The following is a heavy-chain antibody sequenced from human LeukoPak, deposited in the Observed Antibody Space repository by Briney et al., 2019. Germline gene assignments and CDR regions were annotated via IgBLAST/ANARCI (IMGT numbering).Heavy chain of an antibody. D-gene: IGHD3-22*01. CDR1: GGSISSYY. CDR3: ARRIDDSSGYYFFDY. CDR2: IYYSGST. V-gene: IGHV4-59*08. Sequence: SETLSLTCTVSGGSISSYYWSWIRQPPGKGLEWIGYIYYSGSTNYNPSLKSRVTISVDTSKNQFSLKLGSVTAAGTAVYYCARRIDDSSGYYFFDYWGQGTLVTVSS. J-gene: IGHJ4*02.